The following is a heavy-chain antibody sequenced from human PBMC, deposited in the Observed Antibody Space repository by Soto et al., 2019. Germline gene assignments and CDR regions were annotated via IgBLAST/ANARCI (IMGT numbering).Heavy chain of an antibody. D-gene: IGHD3-9*01. Sequence: QVQLVQSGAEVKKPGSSVKVSCKASGGTFSSYAISWVRQAPGQGLEWMGGIIPIFGTANYAQKFQGRVTITADESTSTAYMELSGLRSEDTAVYYCARRTYDIPREPLFDPWGQGTLVTVSS. V-gene: IGHV1-69*01. J-gene: IGHJ5*02. CDR2: IIPIFGTA. CDR1: GGTFSSYA. CDR3: ARRTYDIPREPLFDP.